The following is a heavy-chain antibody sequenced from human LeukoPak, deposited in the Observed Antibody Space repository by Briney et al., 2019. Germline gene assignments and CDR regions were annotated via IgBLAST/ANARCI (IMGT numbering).Heavy chain of an antibody. CDR3: AKDANQLVSDY. CDR2: ISGSGGST. D-gene: IGHD6-6*01. V-gene: IGHV3-23*01. CDR1: GFTFSSNA. Sequence: PGGSLRLSCAASGFTFSSNAMSWVRQAPGKGLEWVAAISGSGGSTYYADSVKCRFTISRDNAKNTLYLQMNSLRAEDTAVYYCAKDANQLVSDYWGQGTLVTVSS. J-gene: IGHJ4*02.